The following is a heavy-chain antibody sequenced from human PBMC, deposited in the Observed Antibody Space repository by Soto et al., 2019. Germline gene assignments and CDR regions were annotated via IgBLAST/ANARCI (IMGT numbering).Heavy chain of an antibody. CDR1: GGSISSGDYY. Sequence: PSETLSLTCTVSGGSISSGDYYWSWIRQPPGKGLEWIGYIYYNGSTYYNPSLKSRVTISVDTSKNQFSLKLSSVTAADTAVYYCARGPFLEWLLGFYFDYWGQGTLVTVSS. J-gene: IGHJ4*02. CDR2: IYYNGST. D-gene: IGHD3-3*01. CDR3: ARGPFLEWLLGFYFDY. V-gene: IGHV4-30-4*01.